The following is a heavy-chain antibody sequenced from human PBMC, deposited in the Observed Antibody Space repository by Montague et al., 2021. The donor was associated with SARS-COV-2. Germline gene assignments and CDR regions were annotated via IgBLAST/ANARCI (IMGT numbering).Heavy chain of an antibody. D-gene: IGHD3-9*01. V-gene: IGHV4-61*02. J-gene: IGHJ3*02. Sequence: TLSLTCTVSGGSISSGSSYWSWIRQPAGKGLEWIGRIYTSGSTNYNPSLKSRVTISVDTSKNSLSLKLSSVTAADTAVYYCARDSLTLDAFDIWGQGTMVTVSS. CDR1: GGSISSGSSY. CDR3: ARDSLTLDAFDI. CDR2: IYTSGST.